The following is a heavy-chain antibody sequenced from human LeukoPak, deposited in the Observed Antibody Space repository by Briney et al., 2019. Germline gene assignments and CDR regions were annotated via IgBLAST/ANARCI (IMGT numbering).Heavy chain of an antibody. J-gene: IGHJ3*02. CDR2: ISGSGGST. Sequence: GGSLRLSCAASGFTFSSYGMSWVRQAPGKGLEWVSAISGSGGSTYYADSVKGRFTISRDSSKNTLYLQMNSLRAEDTAVYYCAKEVPYCGGDCLDAFDIWGQGTMVTVSS. D-gene: IGHD2-21*02. V-gene: IGHV3-23*01. CDR3: AKEVPYCGGDCLDAFDI. CDR1: GFTFSSYG.